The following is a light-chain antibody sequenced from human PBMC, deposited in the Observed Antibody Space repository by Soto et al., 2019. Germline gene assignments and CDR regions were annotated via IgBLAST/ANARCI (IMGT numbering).Light chain of an antibody. CDR1: SNDVGGYNY. CDR3: SSYTSSGTVV. Sequence: QSVLTQPASVSGSPGQSITISCTGTSNDVGGYNYVSWYQQHPGKAPKLMIYDVSNRPSGVSNRFSGSKSGNTASLTISGLQAEDETDYYCSSYTSSGTVVFGGGTKVTVL. CDR2: DVS. J-gene: IGLJ3*02. V-gene: IGLV2-14*01.